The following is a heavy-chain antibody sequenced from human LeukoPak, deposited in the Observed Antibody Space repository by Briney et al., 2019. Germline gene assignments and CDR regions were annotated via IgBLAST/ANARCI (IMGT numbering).Heavy chain of an antibody. Sequence: GGSLRLSCAASGFAFSSSYMNWVRQTPGEGLERVSTMNPDGGAKNTVGSVRGRFPNPKANAKTSLSLSMNRLPAEARVVYSCASPKHGGDDAFDSWGQGTLVTVSS. CDR3: ASPKHGGDDAFDS. D-gene: IGHD2-21*01. V-gene: IGHV3-7*01. CDR1: GFAFSSSY. CDR2: MNPDGGAK. J-gene: IGHJ3*01.